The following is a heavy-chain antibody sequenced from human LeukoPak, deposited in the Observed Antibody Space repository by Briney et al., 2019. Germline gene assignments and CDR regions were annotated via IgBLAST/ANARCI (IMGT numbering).Heavy chain of an antibody. CDR3: ARDRDWNSDRGY. J-gene: IGHJ4*02. Sequence: TLSLTCTVSGGSISSGGYYWSWIRQPKGKGLEWIGYIYHSGSTYYNPSLKSRVTISVDRSKNQFSLKLSSVTAADTAVYYCARDRDWNSDRGYWGQGTLVTVSS. CDR2: IYHSGST. CDR1: GGSISSGGYY. V-gene: IGHV4-30-2*01. D-gene: IGHD1-7*01.